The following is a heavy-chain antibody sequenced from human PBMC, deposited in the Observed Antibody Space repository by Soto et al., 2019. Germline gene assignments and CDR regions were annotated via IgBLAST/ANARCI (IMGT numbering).Heavy chain of an antibody. J-gene: IGHJ4*02. CDR1: GFSLRTRGVA. Sequence: SGPTLVNPTQTLTLTCTFSGFSLRTRGVAVGWFRQPPGKALEWLALIYWDEDKWYSPSLKSRLTIADDTSKNQVVLTMTNVDPVDTATYYCAHRPRGYAYYFDDWGQ. CDR3: AHRPRGYAYYFDD. CDR2: IYWDEDK. D-gene: IGHD5-12*01. V-gene: IGHV2-5*02.